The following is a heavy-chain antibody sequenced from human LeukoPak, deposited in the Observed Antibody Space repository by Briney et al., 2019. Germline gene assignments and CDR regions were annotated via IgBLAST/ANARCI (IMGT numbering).Heavy chain of an antibody. CDR1: YGSFSGYF. CDR3: ARGWSTVTNNFTIDF. V-gene: IGHV4-34*01. Sequence: KTSETLSLTCAVYYGSFSGYFWSWIRQPPGKGLEWIGEINHGGNTNYNPSLKSRITMSVDTSKNQFSLKLNSVTAADTAVYYCARGWSTVTNNFTIDFWGQGTLVTVSS. J-gene: IGHJ4*02. D-gene: IGHD4-17*01. CDR2: INHGGNT.